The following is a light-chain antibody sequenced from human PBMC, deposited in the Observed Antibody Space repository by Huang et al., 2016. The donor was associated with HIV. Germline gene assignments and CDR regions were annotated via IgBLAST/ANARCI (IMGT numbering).Light chain of an antibody. CDR1: QRVGNW. V-gene: IGKV1-5*03. J-gene: IGKJ2*01. CDR3: QQYNRFYT. Sequence: DIQMTQSPSTLSASVGDRVTITCRASQRVGNWLAWYQQKPGQAPKLLIYTASTLQNGVPSGFSGSGSETEFTLTINSLQPDDFATYYCQQYNRFYTFGQGTRLDIK. CDR2: TAS.